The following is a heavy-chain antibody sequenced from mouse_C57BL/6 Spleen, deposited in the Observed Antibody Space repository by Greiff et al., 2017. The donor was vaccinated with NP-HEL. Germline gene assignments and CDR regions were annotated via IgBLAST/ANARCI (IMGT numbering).Heavy chain of an antibody. Sequence: VQLQQPGAELVKPGASVKLSCKASGYTFTSYWMHWVKQRPGQGLEWIGMIHPNSGSTNYNEKFKSKATLTVDKSSSTAYMQLSSLTSEDSAVYYCARGDITTVVATDYWGQGTTLTVSS. J-gene: IGHJ2*01. V-gene: IGHV1-64*01. D-gene: IGHD1-1*01. CDR2: IHPNSGST. CDR3: ARGDITTVVATDY. CDR1: GYTFTSYW.